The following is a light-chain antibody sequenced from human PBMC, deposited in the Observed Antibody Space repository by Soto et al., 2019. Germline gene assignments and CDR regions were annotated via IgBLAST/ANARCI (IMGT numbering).Light chain of an antibody. J-gene: IGKJ3*01. CDR2: DAS. CDR1: QSISSS. CDR3: QQRSSWPFT. V-gene: IGKV3-11*01. Sequence: EIVLTQSPATLSLSPGERATLSCRASQSISSSLAWYQQKPGQTHGLLVYDASNRAAGIPARFSGSGSGTDFTLTISSLEPEDFAVYYCQQRSSWPFTFGPGTKVDVK.